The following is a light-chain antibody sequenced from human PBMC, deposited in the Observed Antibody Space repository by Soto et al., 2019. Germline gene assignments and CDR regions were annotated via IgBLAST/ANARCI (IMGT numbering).Light chain of an antibody. Sequence: EIVLTQSPATLSLSPGDRAILSCRASQSISSALAWYQQKPGQAPRLLIYDASDRATGIPARFSGSRSGTDFTRTSSSLEPEDFAGYYCQQRSDWLTFAGGPSVEIK. CDR2: DAS. CDR1: QSISSA. CDR3: QQRSDWLT. J-gene: IGKJ4*01. V-gene: IGKV3-11*01.